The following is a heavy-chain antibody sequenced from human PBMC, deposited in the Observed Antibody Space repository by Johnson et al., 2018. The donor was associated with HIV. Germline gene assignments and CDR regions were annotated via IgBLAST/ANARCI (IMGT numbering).Heavy chain of an antibody. V-gene: IGHV3-15*05. Sequence: VQLVESGGGLVKPGGSLRLSCAASGFTFSNAWMSWVRQAPGKGLEWVGRSKSKTDGGTTDYAAPVKGRFTISRDDSKNTLYLQMNSLRAEDTALYYCAKDKEWELLGAFDIWGQGTMVTVSS. J-gene: IGHJ3*02. CDR2: SKSKTDGGTT. D-gene: IGHD1-26*01. CDR1: GFTFSNAW. CDR3: AKDKEWELLGAFDI.